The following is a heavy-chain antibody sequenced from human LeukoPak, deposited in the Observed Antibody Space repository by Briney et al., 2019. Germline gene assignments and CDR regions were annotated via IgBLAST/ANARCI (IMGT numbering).Heavy chain of an antibody. CDR1: GGSFSGYY. V-gene: IGHV4-34*01. J-gene: IGHJ6*03. D-gene: IGHD4-23*01. CDR2: IYHSGST. CDR3: ARREPHGDYGGKIRYYYYMDV. Sequence: SETLSLTCAVYGGSFSGYYWSWIRQPPGKGLEWIAYIYHSGSTNYNPSLKSRVTISVDKSKNQFTLKLSSVTAADTAMYYCARREPHGDYGGKIRYYYYMDVWGKGTTITISS.